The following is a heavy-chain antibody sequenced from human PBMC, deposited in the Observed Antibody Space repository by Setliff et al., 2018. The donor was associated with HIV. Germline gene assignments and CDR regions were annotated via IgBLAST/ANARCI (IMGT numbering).Heavy chain of an antibody. CDR2: IYHNGNT. V-gene: IGHV4-59*08. D-gene: IGHD3-22*01. Sequence: LSLTCTASGISITSHYWSWIRQPPGKGLEWVGTIYHNGNTNYNPSLKSRVTISVDTSKNQFSLKLSSVTAADTAVYYCATRFSDDSSGYYYSRWGQGTLVTVSS. CDR3: ATRFSDDSSGYYYSR. CDR1: GISITSHY. J-gene: IGHJ4*02.